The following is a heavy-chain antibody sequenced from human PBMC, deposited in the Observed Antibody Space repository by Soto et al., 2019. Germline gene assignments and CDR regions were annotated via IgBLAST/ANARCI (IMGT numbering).Heavy chain of an antibody. V-gene: IGHV4-61*01. J-gene: IGHJ6*02. CDR2: IYYSGST. D-gene: IGHD3-3*01. Sequence: PSETLSLTCTVSGGSVSSGSYYWSWIRQPPGKGLEWIGYIYYSGSTNYNPSLKSRVTISVDTSKNQFSLKLSSVTAADTAVYYCARGGSYDFWSGYTGELGMDVWGQGTTVTVFS. CDR3: ARGGSYDFWSGYTGELGMDV. CDR1: GGSVSSGSYY.